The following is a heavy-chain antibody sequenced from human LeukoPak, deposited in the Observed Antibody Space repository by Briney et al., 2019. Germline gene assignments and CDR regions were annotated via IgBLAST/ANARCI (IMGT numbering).Heavy chain of an antibody. CDR2: ISGSGGSA. J-gene: IGHJ4*02. CDR3: AKGVGLHYYDSSGYLD. CDR1: GFTFSSYA. V-gene: IGHV3-23*01. Sequence: LTGGSLRLSCAASGFTFSSYAMSWVRQAPGKGLEWVSVISGSGGSAYYADSVKGRFTISRDNSKNTLYLQMNSLRAEDTAVYYCAKGVGLHYYDSSGYLDWGQGTLVTVSS. D-gene: IGHD3-22*01.